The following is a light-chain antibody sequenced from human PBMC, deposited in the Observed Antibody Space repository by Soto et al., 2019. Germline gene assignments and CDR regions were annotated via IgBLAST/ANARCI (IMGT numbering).Light chain of an antibody. CDR3: EAGDDSVSGPV. Sequence: QSVLTQPPSTSGTPGQRVTISCSGTGSNIGSNTVNWYQQLPGTAPKVVIHTNDQRPSGVPGRFSGSKSGTSASLAISGLQSEDEAEYYCEAGDDSVSGPVFGGGTQLTVL. CDR1: GSNIGSNT. V-gene: IGLV1-44*01. CDR2: TND. J-gene: IGLJ2*01.